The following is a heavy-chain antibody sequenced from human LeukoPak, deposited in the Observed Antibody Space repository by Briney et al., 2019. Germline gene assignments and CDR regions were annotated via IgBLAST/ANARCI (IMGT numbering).Heavy chain of an antibody. D-gene: IGHD3-10*01. Sequence: SVKVSCKASGGTFSSYAISWVRQAPGQGLEWMGRIIPILGIANYAQKFQGRVTITADKSTSTAYMELSSLRSEDTAVYYCASGSGGVFFDYWGQGTLVTVSS. CDR1: GGTFSSYA. J-gene: IGHJ4*02. CDR3: ASGSGGVFFDY. CDR2: IIPILGIA. V-gene: IGHV1-69*04.